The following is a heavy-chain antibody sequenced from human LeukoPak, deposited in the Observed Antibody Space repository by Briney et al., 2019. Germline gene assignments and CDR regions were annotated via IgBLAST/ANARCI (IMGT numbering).Heavy chain of an antibody. CDR2: IYYSGST. Sequence: PSETLSLTCTVSGGSISSYYWSWIRQPPGKGLEWIGYIYYSGSTNYNPSLKSRVTISVDTSKNQFSLKLSSVTAADTAVYYCARQIPRYYDSSGAFDYWGQGTLVTVSS. J-gene: IGHJ4*02. D-gene: IGHD3-22*01. CDR1: GGSISSYY. CDR3: ARQIPRYYDSSGAFDY. V-gene: IGHV4-59*01.